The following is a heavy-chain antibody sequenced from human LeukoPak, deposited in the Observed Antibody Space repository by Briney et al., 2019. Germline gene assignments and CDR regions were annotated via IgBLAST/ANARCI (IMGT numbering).Heavy chain of an antibody. Sequence: PGGSLRLSCAASGFTFSSYSMNWVRQAPGKGLEWVSSISSSSSYIYYADSVKGRFTISRDNAKNSLYLQMNSLRAEDTAVYYCAREVEMATTWDAFDIWGQETMVTVSS. V-gene: IGHV3-21*01. D-gene: IGHD5-24*01. CDR1: GFTFSSYS. J-gene: IGHJ3*02. CDR2: ISSSSSYI. CDR3: AREVEMATTWDAFDI.